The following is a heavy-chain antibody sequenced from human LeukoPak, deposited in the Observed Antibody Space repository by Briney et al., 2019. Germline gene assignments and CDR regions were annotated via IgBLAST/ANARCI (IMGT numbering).Heavy chain of an antibody. D-gene: IGHD2-2*01. CDR1: GYTFTGYY. CDR2: INPNSGDT. Sequence: ASVKVSCKASGYTFTGYYMHWVRQAPGQGLEWMGWINPNSGDTKTAQEFQGRVTLIRDTSISTGYMELTSLRGDDTALYYCARVGQPTDFVVDPAARSDLGMFDYWGQGSLVTVSS. CDR3: ARVGQPTDFVVDPAARSDLGMFDY. J-gene: IGHJ4*02. V-gene: IGHV1-2*02.